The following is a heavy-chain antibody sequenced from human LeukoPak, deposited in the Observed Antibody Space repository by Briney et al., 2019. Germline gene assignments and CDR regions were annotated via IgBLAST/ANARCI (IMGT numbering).Heavy chain of an antibody. CDR3: ARGLYYYDSSGYLYY. Sequence: ASVKVSCKASGYTFTTYGITWVRQAPGEGLEWMGWVSAYNGNTNYVQKFQDRVTMTTDTSTSTAYMELRTLRSDDTAVYYCARGLYYYDSSGYLYYWGQGTLVTVSS. V-gene: IGHV1-18*01. D-gene: IGHD3-22*01. J-gene: IGHJ4*02. CDR2: VSAYNGNT. CDR1: GYTFTTYG.